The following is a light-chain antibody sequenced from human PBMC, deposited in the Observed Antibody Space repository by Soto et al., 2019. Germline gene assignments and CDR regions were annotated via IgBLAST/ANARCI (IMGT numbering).Light chain of an antibody. V-gene: IGKV1-39*01. CDR2: GAS. J-gene: IGKJ1*01. CDR3: QESYSSWT. Sequence: DIQMTQSPASLSASVGDRVTLTCRAGQSISNYLNWYQQKEGKAPKLLIYGASSLQSGVPSRFSGSGSGTDFTLTIRSLQPEDFATYYCQESYSSWTFGQGTKVDIK. CDR1: QSISNY.